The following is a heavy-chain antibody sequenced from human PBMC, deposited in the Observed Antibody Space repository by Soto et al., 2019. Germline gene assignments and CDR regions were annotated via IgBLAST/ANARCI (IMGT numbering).Heavy chain of an antibody. V-gene: IGHV1-2*02. CDR1: GYTFTGYY. D-gene: IGHD3-16*01. CDR3: ARIGEGPHYYYGMDV. J-gene: IGHJ6*02. Sequence: VAVKVSCKASGYTFTGYYMHWVRQAPGQGLEWMGWINPNSGDTDYAQKFQGRVTMTRDTSISTAYMDLSRLTSDDTAVYYCARIGEGPHYYYGMDVWGQGTTVTVSS. CDR2: INPNSGDT.